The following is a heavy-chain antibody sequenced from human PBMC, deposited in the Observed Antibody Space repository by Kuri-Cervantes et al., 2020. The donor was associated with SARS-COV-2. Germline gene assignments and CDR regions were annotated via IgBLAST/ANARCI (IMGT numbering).Heavy chain of an antibody. Sequence: GESLKISCAASGFTFSHYWMHWVRQIPGKGLVWVARISPNGTSTLFADSVRGRFTISRDNAKNSLYLQMNSLRAEDTAVYYCARAAHYYYGMDVWGQGTTVTVSS. V-gene: IGHV3-74*03. CDR1: GFTFSHYW. D-gene: IGHD6-13*01. J-gene: IGHJ6*02. CDR2: ISPNGTST. CDR3: ARAAHYYYGMDV.